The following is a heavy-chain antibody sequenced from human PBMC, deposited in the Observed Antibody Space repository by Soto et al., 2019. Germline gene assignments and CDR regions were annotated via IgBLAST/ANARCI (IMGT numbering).Heavy chain of an antibody. J-gene: IGHJ6*02. V-gene: IGHV4-34*01. CDR2: INHSGST. Sequence: PSETLSLTCAVYGGSFSGYYLSWTRQPPGKGLEWVGEINHSGSTNYNPSLKSRVTISVDTSKNQFSLKLRSVTAADTAVYYCARGQRYYYAAGRVYGMDVSGQGTTVTVSS. D-gene: IGHD3-10*01. CDR1: GGSFSGYY. CDR3: ARGQRYYYAAGRVYGMDV.